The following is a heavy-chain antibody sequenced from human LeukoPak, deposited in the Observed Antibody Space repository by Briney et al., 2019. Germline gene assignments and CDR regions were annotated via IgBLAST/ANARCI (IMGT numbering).Heavy chain of an antibody. J-gene: IGHJ4*02. CDR3: ARAMVRGIPFDY. V-gene: IGHV3-7*01. D-gene: IGHD3-10*01. CDR1: GFTFSSYW. Sequence: GGSLRLSCAASGFTFSSYWMSWVRQAPGKGLEWVANIKQDGSEKYYVDSVKGRFTISRDNSKSTLYLQINSLSAEDTAVYYCARAMVRGIPFDYWGQGTLVTVSS. CDR2: IKQDGSEK.